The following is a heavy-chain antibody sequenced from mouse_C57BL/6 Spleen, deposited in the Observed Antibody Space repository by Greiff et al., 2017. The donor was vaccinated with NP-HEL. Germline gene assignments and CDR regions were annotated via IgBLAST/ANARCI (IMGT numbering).Heavy chain of an antibody. CDR1: GYTFTSYW. V-gene: IGHV1-55*01. CDR2: IYPGSGST. CDR3: ASEGSYGYDVPYCFDY. D-gene: IGHD2-2*01. J-gene: IGHJ2*01. Sequence: QVQLQQPGAELVKPGASVKMSCKASGYTFTSYWITWVKQRPGQGLEWIGDIYPGSGSTNYNEKFKGKATLTVDTSSSTAYMQLSSLTSEVSAVYYGASEGSYGYDVPYCFDYWGQGTTLTVSS.